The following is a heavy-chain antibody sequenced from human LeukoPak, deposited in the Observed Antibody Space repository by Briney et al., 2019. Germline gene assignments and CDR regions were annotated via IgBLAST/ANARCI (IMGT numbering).Heavy chain of an antibody. CDR1: GGSISSYY. CDR2: IYYSGST. Sequence: PSETLSLTCTVSGGSISSYYWSWIRQPPGKGPEWIGYIYYSGSTNYNPSLKSRVTISVDTSKNQFSLKLSSVTAADTAVYYCAREWRGRYYYYYMDVWGKGTTVTVSS. J-gene: IGHJ6*03. D-gene: IGHD2-15*01. CDR3: AREWRGRYYYYYMDV. V-gene: IGHV4-59*01.